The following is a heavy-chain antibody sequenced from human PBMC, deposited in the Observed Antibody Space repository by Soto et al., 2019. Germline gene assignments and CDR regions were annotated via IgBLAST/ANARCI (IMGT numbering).Heavy chain of an antibody. CDR2: IKQDGSEK. J-gene: IGHJ4*02. Sequence: GGSLRLSCAASGFTFSSYWMSWVRQAPGKGLEWVANIKQDGSEKYYVDSVKGRFTISRDNAKNSLYLQMNSLRAEDTAVYYCARSLYYYDSSGTYYFDYWGQGTLVTVSS. CDR1: GFTFSSYW. V-gene: IGHV3-7*03. CDR3: ARSLYYYDSSGTYYFDY. D-gene: IGHD3-22*01.